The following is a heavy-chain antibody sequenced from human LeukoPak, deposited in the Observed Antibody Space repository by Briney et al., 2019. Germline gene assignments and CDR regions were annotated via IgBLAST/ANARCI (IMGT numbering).Heavy chain of an antibody. D-gene: IGHD6-19*01. J-gene: IGHJ4*02. V-gene: IGHV3-23*01. Sequence: GGSLRLSCAASGFTFSSYAMTWVRQAPGKGLEWVSSISGSGTSTYYTDSVKGRFTISRDNSENTLYLQMNSLRAEDTAVYYCAKVRDSSGSDYWGRGTLVTVSS. CDR1: GFTFSSYA. CDR2: ISGSGTST. CDR3: AKVRDSSGSDY.